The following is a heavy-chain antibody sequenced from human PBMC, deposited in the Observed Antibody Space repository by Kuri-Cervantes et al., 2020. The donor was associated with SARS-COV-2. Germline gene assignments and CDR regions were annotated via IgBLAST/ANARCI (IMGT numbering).Heavy chain of an antibody. CDR3: ARGGVGYCSSTSCYSFWAFDI. D-gene: IGHD2-2*02. J-gene: IGHJ3*02. CDR1: GGTFSSYT. CDR2: IIPIFGTA. V-gene: IGHV1-69*06. Sequence: SVKVSCKASGGTFSSYTISWVRQAPGQGLEWMGGIIPIFGTANYAQKFRGRVTITADKSTSTAYMELSSLRSEDTAVYYCARGGVGYCSSTSCYSFWAFDIWGQGTMVTVSS.